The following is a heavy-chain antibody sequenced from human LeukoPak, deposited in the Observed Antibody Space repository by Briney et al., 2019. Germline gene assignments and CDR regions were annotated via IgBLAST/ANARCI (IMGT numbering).Heavy chain of an antibody. CDR2: ISGSGGST. V-gene: IGHV3-23*01. Sequence: QPGGSLRLSCAASGYTFSSYAMSWVRQAPGKGLEWVSAISGSGGSTYYADSVKGRFTISRDNSKNTLYLQMNSLRAEDTAVYYCAKVGGQLWVNWFDPWGQGTLVTVSS. D-gene: IGHD5-18*01. CDR3: AKVGGQLWVNWFDP. J-gene: IGHJ5*02. CDR1: GYTFSSYA.